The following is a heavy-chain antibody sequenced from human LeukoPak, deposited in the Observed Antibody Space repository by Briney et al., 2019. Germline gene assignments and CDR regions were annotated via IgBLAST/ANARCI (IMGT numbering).Heavy chain of an antibody. Sequence: ASVKVSCEASGYTFTSYDINWVRQATGQGLEWMGWMNPNSGNTGYAQKFQGRVTMTRNTSISTAYMELSSLRSEDTAVYYFARYSSSSGFDYWGQGTLVTVSS. J-gene: IGHJ4*02. V-gene: IGHV1-8*01. CDR1: GYTFTSYD. CDR3: ARYSSSSGFDY. D-gene: IGHD6-6*01. CDR2: MNPNSGNT.